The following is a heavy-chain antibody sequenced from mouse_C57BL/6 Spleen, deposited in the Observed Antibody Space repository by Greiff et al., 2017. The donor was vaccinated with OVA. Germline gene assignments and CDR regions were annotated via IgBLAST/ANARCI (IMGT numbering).Heavy chain of an antibody. J-gene: IGHJ1*03. CDR1: GYSFTSYY. CDR3: ARNSGGYFDV. Sequence: VQLQQSGPELVKPGASVKISCKASGYSFTSYYIHWVKQRPGQGLEWIEWIYPGSGNTKYNEKFKGKATLTADTSSSTAYMQLSSLTSEDSAVYYCARNSGGYFDVWGTGTTVTVSS. V-gene: IGHV1-66*01. CDR2: IYPGSGNT.